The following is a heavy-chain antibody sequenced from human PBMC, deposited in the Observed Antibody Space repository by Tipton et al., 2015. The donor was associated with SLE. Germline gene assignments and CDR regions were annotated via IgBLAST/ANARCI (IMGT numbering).Heavy chain of an antibody. D-gene: IGHD6-13*01. J-gene: IGHJ3*02. CDR3: ARGPYSPYI. CDR2: INHSGST. CDR1: GASISSNY. Sequence: TLSLTCSVSGASISSNYWSWIRQPPGKGLEWIGEINHSGSTNYNPSLKSRVTISVDTSKNQFSLKLSSVTAADTAVYYCARGPYSPYIWGQGTMVTVSS. V-gene: IGHV4-34*01.